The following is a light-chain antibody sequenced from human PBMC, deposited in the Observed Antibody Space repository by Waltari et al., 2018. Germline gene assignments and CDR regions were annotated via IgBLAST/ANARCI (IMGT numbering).Light chain of an antibody. CDR3: TSFTSRSTWV. CDR2: EVS. Sequence: PVSVSESPGQSITISCTGTSSDVGAYNFVSWYQQHPGKAPELMIYEVSNRPSGVSSRFSASKSGNTASLTISGLQAEDEADYYCTSFTSRSTWVFGGGTKLTVL. V-gene: IGLV2-14*01. J-gene: IGLJ3*02. CDR1: SSDVGAYNF.